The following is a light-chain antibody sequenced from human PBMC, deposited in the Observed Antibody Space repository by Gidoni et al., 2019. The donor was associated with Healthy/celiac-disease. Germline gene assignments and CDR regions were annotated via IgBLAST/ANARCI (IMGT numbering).Light chain of an antibody. J-gene: IGKJ5*01. Sequence: EIVLTQSPATLCLSPGERATLSCRASQSVSSYLAWYQQKPGQAPRLLIYDASNRATGIPARFSGSGSGTDFTLTISSLEPEDFAVYYCQQRSNWGITFXXXTRLEIK. CDR2: DAS. CDR3: QQRSNWGIT. V-gene: IGKV3-11*01. CDR1: QSVSSY.